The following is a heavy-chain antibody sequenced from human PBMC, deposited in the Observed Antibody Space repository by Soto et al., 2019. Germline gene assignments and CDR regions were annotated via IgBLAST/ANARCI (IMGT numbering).Heavy chain of an antibody. Sequence: SETLSLTCTVSGGSISSSSYYWGWIRQPPGKGLEWIGSIYYSGSTYYNPSLKSRVTISVDTSKNQFSLKLSSVTAADTAVYYCARRARPMGCSGGSCYDPSFDYWGQGTLVTVSS. D-gene: IGHD2-15*01. CDR2: IYYSGST. V-gene: IGHV4-39*01. J-gene: IGHJ4*02. CDR1: GGSISSSSYY. CDR3: ARRARPMGCSGGSCYDPSFDY.